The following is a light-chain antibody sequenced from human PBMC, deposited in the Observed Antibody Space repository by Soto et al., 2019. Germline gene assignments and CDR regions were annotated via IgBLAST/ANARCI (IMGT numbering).Light chain of an antibody. CDR1: QSIANY. CDR2: AAS. Sequence: DFQMTQSPSSLSASVGDRVTITCRASQSIANYLNWYQQKPGTAPKLLIFAASSLQSGVPSRLSGSGSGTDFTLTISSLQPEDFATYYCQQSYSTPLGFGPGTKVDIK. CDR3: QQSYSTPLG. V-gene: IGKV1-39*01. J-gene: IGKJ3*01.